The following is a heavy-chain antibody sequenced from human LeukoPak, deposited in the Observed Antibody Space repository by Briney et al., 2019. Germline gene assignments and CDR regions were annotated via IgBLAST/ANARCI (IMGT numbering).Heavy chain of an antibody. CDR3: AVYSYGYVGPFDY. V-gene: IGHV4-39*01. Sequence: SETLSLTCTVSGGSISSSSYYWGWIRQPPGKGLQWIGSIYYSGTTYYNPSLKSRVTISVDTSKNQFSLKLSSVSAADTAVYYCAVYSYGYVGPFDYWGQGTLVTVSS. J-gene: IGHJ4*02. D-gene: IGHD5-18*01. CDR1: GGSISSSSYY. CDR2: IYYSGTT.